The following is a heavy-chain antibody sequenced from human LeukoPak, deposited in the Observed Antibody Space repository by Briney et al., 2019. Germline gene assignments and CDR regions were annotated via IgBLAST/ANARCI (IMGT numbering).Heavy chain of an antibody. V-gene: IGHV4-34*01. CDR2: INHSGST. CDR3: ARPAAAGYYYYYMDV. Sequence: GSLRLSCAASGFTFSSYWMSWIRQPPGKGLEWIGEINHSGSTNYNPSLKSRVTISVDTSKNQFSLKLSSVTAADTAVYYCARPAAAGYYYYYMDVWGKGTTVTISS. D-gene: IGHD6-13*01. CDR1: GFTFSSYW. J-gene: IGHJ6*03.